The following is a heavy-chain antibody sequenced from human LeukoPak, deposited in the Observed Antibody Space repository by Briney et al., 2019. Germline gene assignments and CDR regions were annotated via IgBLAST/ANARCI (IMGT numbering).Heavy chain of an antibody. CDR1: GGSFSGYY. J-gene: IGHJ5*02. Sequence: SETLSLTCAVYGGSFSGYYWSWIRQPPGKGLEWIGEINHSGSTNYNPSFKSRVTISVDTSKNQFSLKLSSVTAADTAVYYCARTGVVAANGGVNWFDPWGQGTLVTVSS. CDR2: INHSGST. V-gene: IGHV4-34*01. CDR3: ARTGVVAANGGVNWFDP. D-gene: IGHD2-15*01.